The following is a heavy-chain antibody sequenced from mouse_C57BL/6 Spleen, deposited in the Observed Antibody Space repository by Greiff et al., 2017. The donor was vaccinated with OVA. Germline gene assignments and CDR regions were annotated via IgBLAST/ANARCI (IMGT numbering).Heavy chain of an antibody. CDR2: INPSSGYT. Sequence: VQLQQSGAELARPGASVKMSCKASGYTFTSYTMHWVKQRPGQGLEWIGYINPSSGYTKYNQKFKDKATLTADKSSSTAYMQLSSLTSEDSAVYYCASDGTTVLDYWGQGTSVTVSS. V-gene: IGHV1-4*01. CDR3: ASDGTTVLDY. CDR1: GYTFTSYT. D-gene: IGHD1-1*01. J-gene: IGHJ4*01.